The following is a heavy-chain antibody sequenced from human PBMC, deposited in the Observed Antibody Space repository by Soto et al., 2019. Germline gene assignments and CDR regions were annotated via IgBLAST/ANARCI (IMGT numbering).Heavy chain of an antibody. D-gene: IGHD2-21*01. CDR1: GYSFSDYW. CDR2: IYPGDSDT. Sequence: GESLKISCKASGYSFSDYWIGWVRQMPGRGLEWMGIIYPGDSDTRYSASFQGPVTISAAKSISTTFLQWSSLKASDTAMYYCGRRGQYCGTSTWRLDPWGQGTLVTVSS. J-gene: IGHJ5*02. CDR3: GRRGQYCGTSTWRLDP. V-gene: IGHV5-51*01.